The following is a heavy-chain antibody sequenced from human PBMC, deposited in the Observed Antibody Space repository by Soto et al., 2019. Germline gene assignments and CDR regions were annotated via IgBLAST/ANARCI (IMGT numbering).Heavy chain of an antibody. J-gene: IGHJ4*02. CDR3: AREGYYGSGSEGDFDY. Sequence: GASVKVSCKASGGTFSSYAISWVRQAPGQGLEWMGGIIPIFGTANYAQKFQGRVTITADESTSTAYMELSSLRSEDTAVYYCAREGYYGSGSEGDFDYWGQGTLVTVSS. CDR1: GGTFSSYA. D-gene: IGHD3-10*01. CDR2: IIPIFGTA. V-gene: IGHV1-69*13.